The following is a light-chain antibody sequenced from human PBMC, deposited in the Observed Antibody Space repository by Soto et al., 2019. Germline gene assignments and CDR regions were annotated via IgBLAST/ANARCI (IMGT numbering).Light chain of an antibody. CDR3: QQSHSTPLT. CDR1: QSISRY. J-gene: IGKJ4*01. V-gene: IGKV1-39*01. CDR2: AAS. Sequence: IHMTQSPSSMSASIGDRVTITCRASQSISRYLNWYQQRQGKAPKFMIYAASTLQSGVPSRFSGSLFGTDFNLTISSLQTEDFATYYCQQSHSTPLTFGGGTKVDIK.